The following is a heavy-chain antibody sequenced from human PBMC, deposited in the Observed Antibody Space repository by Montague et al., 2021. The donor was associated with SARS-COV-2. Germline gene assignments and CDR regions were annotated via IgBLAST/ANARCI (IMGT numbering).Heavy chain of an antibody. CDR1: GGSISSYY. CDR2: IYSSGST. J-gene: IGHJ4*02. Sequence: SETLSLTCTVSGGSISSYYWNWIRQPPGKGLEWIGYIYSSGSTNYYTPFKSRVTISVDTSKNQFFLKLRSVTAADTAVYYCARAVGYGDPFDYWGQGTLVTVSS. V-gene: IGHV4-59*01. CDR3: ARAVGYGDPFDY. D-gene: IGHD4-17*01.